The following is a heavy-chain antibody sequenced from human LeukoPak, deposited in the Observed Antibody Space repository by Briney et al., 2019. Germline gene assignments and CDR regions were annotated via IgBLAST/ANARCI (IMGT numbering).Heavy chain of an antibody. J-gene: IGHJ4*02. Sequence: GGSLRLSCAASGFTFDEYAMHWVWQAPGKGLEWVSGISWNSGLIDYADSVKGRFTISRDNAKNSLYLQMNSLKAEDTAFYYCAKVGIFGLVTYYFDYWGQGTLVTVSS. V-gene: IGHV3-9*01. D-gene: IGHD3/OR15-3a*01. CDR1: GFTFDEYA. CDR3: AKVGIFGLVTYYFDY. CDR2: ISWNSGLI.